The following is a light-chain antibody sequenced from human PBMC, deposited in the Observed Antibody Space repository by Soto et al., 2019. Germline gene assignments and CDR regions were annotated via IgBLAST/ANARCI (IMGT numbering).Light chain of an antibody. CDR2: SAS. V-gene: IGKV3-20*01. Sequence: EIVLTQSPGTPSLSPGGRATLSCRASQSVSSSYLAWYQQKPGQAPRLLIYSASSRATGIPDRFSGSGSGTDFTLTISRLEPEDFAVYHCKQYGSSPTFGGGTKVDIK. CDR3: KQYGSSPT. J-gene: IGKJ4*01. CDR1: QSVSSSY.